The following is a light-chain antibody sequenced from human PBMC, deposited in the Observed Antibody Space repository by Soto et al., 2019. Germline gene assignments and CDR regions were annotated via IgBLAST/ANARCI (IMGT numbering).Light chain of an antibody. CDR1: SSDVGGYNY. J-gene: IGLJ1*01. V-gene: IGLV2-14*03. CDR2: DVS. Sequence: QSALTQPASVSGSPGKSITISCTGTSSDVGGYNYVSWYQHHPGKAPKLMIYDVSNRPSGVSNRFSGSKSGNTASLTISGLQAEDEADYYCSSYTSSSTLYVFGTGTKVTVL. CDR3: SSYTSSSTLYV.